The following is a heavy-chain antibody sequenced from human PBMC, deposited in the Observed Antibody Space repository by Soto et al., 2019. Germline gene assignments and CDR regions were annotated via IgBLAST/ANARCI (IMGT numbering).Heavy chain of an antibody. V-gene: IGHV4-59*01. CDR2: IYYSGST. J-gene: IGHJ4*02. Sequence: QVQLQESGPGLVKPSETLSLTCTVSGGSISSYYWSWIRQPPGKGLEGIGYIYYSGSTNYNPSLKSRVTISVYTSKNQFSLKLSSVTAADTAVYYCARASCISTSCYAWELGFDYWGQGTLVTVSS. CDR1: GGSISSYY. D-gene: IGHD2-2*01. CDR3: ARASCISTSCYAWELGFDY.